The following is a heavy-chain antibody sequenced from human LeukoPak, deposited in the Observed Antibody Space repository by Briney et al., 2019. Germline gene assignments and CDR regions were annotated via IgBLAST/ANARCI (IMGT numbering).Heavy chain of an antibody. CDR3: AKDRLHYDILTGYYKLQLPPRLSHYYYYYMDV. V-gene: IGHV3-48*01. J-gene: IGHJ6*03. CDR1: GFTFSSYG. D-gene: IGHD3-9*01. CDR2: ISSSGSTI. Sequence: GGSLGLSCAASGFTFSSYGMHWVRQAPGKGLEWVSYISSSGSTIYYADSVKGRFTISRDNSKNTLYLQMNSLRAEDTAVYYCAKDRLHYDILTGYYKLQLPPRLSHYYYYYMDVWGKGTTVTVSS.